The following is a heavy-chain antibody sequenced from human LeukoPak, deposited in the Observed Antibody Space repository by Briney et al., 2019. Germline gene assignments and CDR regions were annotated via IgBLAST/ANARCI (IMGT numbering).Heavy chain of an antibody. Sequence: SETLSLTCTVSGGSVSSANYYWTWIRQPPGKGLQLIVYMYYTGSTNYNPSLKSRVTISVDTSKKQFSLKLSSVTAADTAVYYCARGGYCSGGSCYSSTWFDPWGQGTLVTVSS. J-gene: IGHJ5*02. CDR1: GGSVSSANYY. V-gene: IGHV4-61*01. D-gene: IGHD2-15*01. CDR2: MYYTGST. CDR3: ARGGYCSGGSCYSSTWFDP.